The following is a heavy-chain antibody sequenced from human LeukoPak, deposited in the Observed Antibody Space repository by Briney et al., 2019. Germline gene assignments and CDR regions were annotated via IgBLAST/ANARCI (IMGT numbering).Heavy chain of an antibody. J-gene: IGHJ5*02. CDR3: ARRSHGWFDP. CDR2: IYYSGST. V-gene: IGHV4-39*07. CDR1: GGSISSSSYY. Sequence: PSETLSLTCTVSGGSISSSSYYWGWIRQPPGKGLEWIGSIYYSGSTYYNPSLKSRVTISVDTSKNQFSLKLSSVTAADTAVYYCARRSHGWFDPWGQGTLVTVSS.